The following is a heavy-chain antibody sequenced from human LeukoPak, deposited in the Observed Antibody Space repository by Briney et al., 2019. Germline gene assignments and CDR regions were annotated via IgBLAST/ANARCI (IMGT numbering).Heavy chain of an antibody. V-gene: IGHV3-74*01. J-gene: IGHJ3*01. CDR3: ARAGEGLQAYGFDL. D-gene: IGHD5-24*01. CDR1: GFXFSSHW. Sequence: PGGSLRLSCAASGFXFSSHWIHWGRQAPGKGLVWVSRINRDGSGTGYADSVKGRFTISRVNAKNTLYLEMNNLRAEDTAVHYCARAGEGLQAYGFDLWGQGTMVSVSS. CDR2: INRDGSGT.